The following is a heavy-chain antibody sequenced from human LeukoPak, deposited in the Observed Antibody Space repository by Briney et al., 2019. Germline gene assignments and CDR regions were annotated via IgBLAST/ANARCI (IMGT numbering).Heavy chain of an antibody. Sequence: PGGSLRLSCAASGFTLRSYWLHWLRQAPGKGLEWVSRINGDGSRTAYGDSVKGRFTISRDNAKNTLSLQMNSLRAEDTAVYYCARDPDLSGYSFFECWGQGTLVTVSS. CDR2: INGDGSRT. D-gene: IGHD3-22*01. CDR3: ARDPDLSGYSFFEC. V-gene: IGHV3-74*01. J-gene: IGHJ4*02. CDR1: GFTLRSYW.